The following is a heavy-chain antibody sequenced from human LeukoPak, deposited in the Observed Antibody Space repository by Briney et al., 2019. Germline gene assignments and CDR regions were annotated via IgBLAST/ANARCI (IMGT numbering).Heavy chain of an antibody. J-gene: IGHJ4*02. V-gene: IGHV4-59*01. CDR2: NYSRQST. CDR3: GRDQAHPHGRIIGH. D-gene: IGHD3-3*02. Sequence: SETLSLTCTVSGGSICTYYWIWLPQPPGEALEWIGHNYSRQSTNYNTSLGGRVNISVDTPQNQFSLPLNSVTAADPAIYFCGRDQAHPHGRIIGHWGQGTLVTVSS. CDR1: GGSICTYY.